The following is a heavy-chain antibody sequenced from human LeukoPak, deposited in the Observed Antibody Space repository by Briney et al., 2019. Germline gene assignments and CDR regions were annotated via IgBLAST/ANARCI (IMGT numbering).Heavy chain of an antibody. CDR3: ANEGPNFDY. CDR1: GFTFSNYA. D-gene: IGHD2-8*01. Sequence: GGSLRLSCAASGFTFSNYAMSWVRQAPGEGLEWVSVISGSGDSTHYADSVKGRFTISRDNSKNTVYLQMNSLRVEDTAVYYCANEGPNFDYWGQGTLVTVSS. CDR2: ISGSGDST. J-gene: IGHJ4*02. V-gene: IGHV3-23*01.